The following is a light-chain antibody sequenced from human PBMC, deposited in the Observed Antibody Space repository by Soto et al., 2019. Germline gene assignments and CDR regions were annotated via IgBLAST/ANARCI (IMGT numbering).Light chain of an antibody. CDR1: SSNIGAGYD. Sequence: QSVLTQPPSVSGAPGQRVTISCTGSSSNIGAGYDVHWYQQLPGTAPKLLIYGNSNRPSGVPDRLSGSKSGTSASRAITGLQAEDEVDYYCQSYDSSLSGYVVFGGGTKVTVL. CDR2: GNS. J-gene: IGLJ2*01. V-gene: IGLV1-40*01. CDR3: QSYDSSLSGYVV.